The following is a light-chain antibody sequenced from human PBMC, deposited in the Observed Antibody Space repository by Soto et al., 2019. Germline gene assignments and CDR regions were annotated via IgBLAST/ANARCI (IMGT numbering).Light chain of an antibody. CDR3: SSYAVTYTYV. J-gene: IGLJ1*01. CDR2: DVT. V-gene: IGLV2-11*01. Sequence: QSALTQPRSVSGSPGQSVTISCTGTSSDLIDYNYVSWYQQHPGKAPKLLIYDVTERPSGVPDRFSGSKSGNTASLTISGLQPEDEADYYCSSYAVTYTYVFGTGTKVTVL. CDR1: SSDLIDYNY.